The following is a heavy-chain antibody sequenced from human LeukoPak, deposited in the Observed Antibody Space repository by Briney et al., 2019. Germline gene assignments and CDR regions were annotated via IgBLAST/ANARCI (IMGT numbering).Heavy chain of an antibody. Sequence: ASVKVSCKASGHTFTTYYVHLVRQAPGQGLEWMGVINPSGDGTNYPQRFQGRVTLTRDTSTSTVYMELSSLRSEDTAIYYCAKVTPNTGWFDPWGQGTLVTVSS. CDR3: AKVTPNTGWFDP. CDR2: INPSGDGT. V-gene: IGHV1-46*01. CDR1: GHTFTTYY. J-gene: IGHJ5*02. D-gene: IGHD1-14*01.